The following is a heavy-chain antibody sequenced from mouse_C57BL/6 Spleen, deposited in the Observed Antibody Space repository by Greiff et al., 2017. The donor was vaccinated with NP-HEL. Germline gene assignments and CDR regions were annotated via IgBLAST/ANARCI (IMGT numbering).Heavy chain of an antibody. CDR2: IDPSDSYT. V-gene: IGHV1-50*01. D-gene: IGHD2-10*01. Sequence: QVQLQQSGAELVKPGASVKLSCKASGYTFTSYWMQWVKQRPGQGLEWIGEIDPSDSYTNYNQKFKGKATLTVDTSSSTAYMQLSSLTSEDSAVYYCARGRNDALLGGFAYWGQGTLVTVSA. J-gene: IGHJ3*01. CDR1: GYTFTSYW. CDR3: ARGRNDALLGGFAY.